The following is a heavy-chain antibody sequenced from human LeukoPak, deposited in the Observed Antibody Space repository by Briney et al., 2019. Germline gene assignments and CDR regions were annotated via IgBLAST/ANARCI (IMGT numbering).Heavy chain of an antibody. CDR1: GFTFSSYA. Sequence: GGSLRLSCAASGFTFSSYAMHWVRQAPGKGLEWVAVISYDGSNKYYADSVKGRFTISRDNSKNTLYLQMNSLRAEDTAVYYCARDAPPQGDYVDYWGQGTLVTVSS. J-gene: IGHJ4*02. CDR3: ARDAPPQGDYVDY. CDR2: ISYDGSNK. V-gene: IGHV3-30*04.